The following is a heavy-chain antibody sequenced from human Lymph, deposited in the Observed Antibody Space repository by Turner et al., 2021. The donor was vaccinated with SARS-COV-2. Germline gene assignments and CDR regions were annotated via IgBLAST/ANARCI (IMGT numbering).Heavy chain of an antibody. V-gene: IGHV1-69*10. CDR3: AKIVAPGMGGGVYYYYYGMDV. J-gene: IGHJ6*02. CDR2: IIPILGIT. CDR1: GGTFSSSA. Sequence: QVQLVQSGAEVKKPGYSVKVSCKASGGTFSSSAISWVRQAPGQGLEWEGLIIPILGITNIAQKFQGRGTITADKSTGTAHMGVGRLRFEDTAGYYCAKIVAPGMGGGVYYYYYGMDVWGQGTTVTVSS. D-gene: IGHD6-13*01.